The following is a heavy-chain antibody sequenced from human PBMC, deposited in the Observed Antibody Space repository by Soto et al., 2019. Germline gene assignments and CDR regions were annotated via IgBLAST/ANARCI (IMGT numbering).Heavy chain of an antibody. CDR3: ARRSLYYDILTGSPLDY. V-gene: IGHV1-3*01. Sequence: ASVKVSCKASGYTFTSYAMHWVRQAPGQSLEWMGWINADNGNTKYSQKFQGRVTITTDTSTSTAYMELRSLRSDDTAVYYCARRSLYYDILTGSPLDYWGQGTLVTVSS. CDR1: GYTFTSYA. CDR2: INADNGNT. J-gene: IGHJ4*02. D-gene: IGHD3-9*01.